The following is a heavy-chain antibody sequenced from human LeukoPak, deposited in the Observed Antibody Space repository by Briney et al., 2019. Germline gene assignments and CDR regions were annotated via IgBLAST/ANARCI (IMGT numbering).Heavy chain of an antibody. CDR2: ISGSGGST. D-gene: IGHD3-16*01. Sequence: GGSLRLSCAASGFTVSSNYMSWVRQAPGKGLEWVSAISGSGGSTYYADSVKGRFTISRDNSKNTLYLQMNSLRAEDTAVYYCAKVWANLDYWGQGTLVTVSS. V-gene: IGHV3-23*01. CDR1: GFTVSSNY. J-gene: IGHJ4*02. CDR3: AKVWANLDY.